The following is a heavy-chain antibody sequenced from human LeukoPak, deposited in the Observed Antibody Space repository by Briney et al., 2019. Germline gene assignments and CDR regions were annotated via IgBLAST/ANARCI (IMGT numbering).Heavy chain of an antibody. CDR1: GYTFTSYG. Sequence: GVSVKVSCKASGYTFTSYGISWVRQAPGQGLEWMGWISAYNGNTNYAQKLQGRVTMTTNTSTSTAYMELRSLRSDDTAVYYCARGRYAYKYYDFWSGYYDYNWFDPWGQGTLVTVSS. CDR3: ARGRYAYKYYDFWSGYYDYNWFDP. D-gene: IGHD3-3*01. V-gene: IGHV1-18*01. CDR2: ISAYNGNT. J-gene: IGHJ5*02.